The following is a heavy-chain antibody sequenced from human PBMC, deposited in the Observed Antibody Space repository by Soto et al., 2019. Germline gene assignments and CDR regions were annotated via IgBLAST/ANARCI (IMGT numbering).Heavy chain of an antibody. Sequence: VKVSCKASGYTFTSYGISWVRQAPGQGLEWMGWISAYNGNTNYAQKLQGRVTMTTDTSTSTAYMELRSLRSDGTAVYYCARDFGMVVTAIPFDYWGQGTLVTVSS. CDR2: ISAYNGNT. CDR3: ARDFGMVVTAIPFDY. J-gene: IGHJ4*02. D-gene: IGHD2-21*02. CDR1: GYTFTSYG. V-gene: IGHV1-18*01.